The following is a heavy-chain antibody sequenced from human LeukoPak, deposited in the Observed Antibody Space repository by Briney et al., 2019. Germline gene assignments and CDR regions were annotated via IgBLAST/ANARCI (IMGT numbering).Heavy chain of an antibody. D-gene: IGHD2-2*01. V-gene: IGHV4-34*01. CDR2: IYYSGST. J-gene: IGHJ5*02. CDR1: GGSFSGYY. CDR3: ARRDIVVVPAARGYNWFDP. Sequence: SETLSLTCAVYGGSFSGYYWSWIRQPPGKGLEWIGSIYYSGSTYYNPSLKSRVTISVDTSKNQSSLKLSPVTAADTAVYYCARRDIVVVPAARGYNWFDPWGQGTLVTVSS.